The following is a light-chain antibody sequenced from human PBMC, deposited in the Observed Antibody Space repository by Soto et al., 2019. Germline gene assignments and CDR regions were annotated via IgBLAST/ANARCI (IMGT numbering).Light chain of an antibody. CDR1: QSISTY. V-gene: IGKV1-39*01. CDR2: AAS. CDR3: QQSHSDPWT. J-gene: IGKJ1*01. Sequence: DLQMTQSPSYLSASVGDRVTVTCRASQSISTYLNWYQKKPGKAPRLLIYAASSLQSGVPSRLSGSGSETDLTITISSMQNEDFESYFCQQSHSDPWTFGQGTKVDIK.